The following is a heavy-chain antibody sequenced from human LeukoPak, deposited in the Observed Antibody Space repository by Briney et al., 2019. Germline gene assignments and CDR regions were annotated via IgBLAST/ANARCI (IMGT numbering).Heavy chain of an antibody. J-gene: IGHJ3*02. CDR2: INSGDSNT. CDR1: GFTFTNYW. CDR3: ARDRQYAFDI. Sequence: GGSLRLSCAASGFTFTNYWMHWVRQAPGKGLVWVSRINSGDSNTFYADSVKGRFTISRDNAKNTVYLHMNSLRAEDTALYYCARDRQYAFDIWGQGTMVTVSS. V-gene: IGHV3-74*01.